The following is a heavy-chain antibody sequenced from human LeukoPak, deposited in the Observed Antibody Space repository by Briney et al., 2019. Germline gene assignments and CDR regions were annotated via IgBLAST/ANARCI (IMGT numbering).Heavy chain of an antibody. CDR2: MNPNSGNT. CDR3: ARRAPRLSKGIAVAGTRLDFDY. J-gene: IGHJ4*02. D-gene: IGHD6-19*01. CDR1: GYTFTSYD. Sequence: ASVKVSCKASGYTFTSYDINWVRQATGQGLEWMGWMNPNSGNTAYAQKFQGRVTMTRNTSISTAYMELSSLRSEDTAVYYCARRAPRLSKGIAVAGTRLDFDYWGQGTLVTVSS. V-gene: IGHV1-8*01.